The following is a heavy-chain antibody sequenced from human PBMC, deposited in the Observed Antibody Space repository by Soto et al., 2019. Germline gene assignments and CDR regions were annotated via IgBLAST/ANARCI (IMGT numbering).Heavy chain of an antibody. CDR3: AKHTMIVYGAFDI. D-gene: IGHD3-22*01. Sequence: GGSLRLSCAASGFTFSSYAMSWVRQAPGKGLEWVLAISGSGGSTYYADSVKGRFAISRDNSKNTLYLQMNSLRVEDTAVYYCAKHTMIVYGAFDIWGQGTMVTVSS. V-gene: IGHV3-23*01. J-gene: IGHJ3*02. CDR2: ISGSGGST. CDR1: GFTFSSYA.